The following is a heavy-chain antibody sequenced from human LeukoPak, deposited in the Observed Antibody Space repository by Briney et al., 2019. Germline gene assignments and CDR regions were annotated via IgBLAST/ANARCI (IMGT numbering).Heavy chain of an antibody. CDR2: IKQDGSEK. Sequence: GGSLRLSCAASGFTFSRYWMSWVRQAPGKGLEWVANIKQDGSEKYYVDSVKGRFTIPRDNAKNSLYLQMNSLRAEDTAVYYCASKQYYDFWSVYQKYYFDYWGQGTLVTVSS. D-gene: IGHD3-3*01. V-gene: IGHV3-7*01. CDR3: ASKQYYDFWSVYQKYYFDY. CDR1: GFTFSRYW. J-gene: IGHJ4*02.